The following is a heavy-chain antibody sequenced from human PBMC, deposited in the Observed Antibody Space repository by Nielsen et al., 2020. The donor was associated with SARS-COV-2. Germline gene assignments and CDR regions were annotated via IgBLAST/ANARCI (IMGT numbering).Heavy chain of an antibody. CDR2: ISYDGSNK. CDR1: GFTFSSYG. J-gene: IGHJ4*02. Sequence: GESLKISCAASGFTFSSYGMHWVRQAPGKGLEWVAVISYDGSNKYYADSVKGRFTISRDNSKNTLYLQMNSLRAEDTAVYYCAKDSLRYRMCYFDYWGQGTLVTVSS. V-gene: IGHV3-30*18. D-gene: IGHD3-9*01. CDR3: AKDSLRYRMCYFDY.